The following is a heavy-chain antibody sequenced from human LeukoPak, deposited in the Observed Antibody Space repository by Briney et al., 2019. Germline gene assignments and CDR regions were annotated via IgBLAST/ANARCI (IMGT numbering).Heavy chain of an antibody. D-gene: IGHD4-17*01. V-gene: IGHV4-39*07. Sequence: SETLSLTCTVSGGSISSSSYYWGWIRQPPGRGLEWIGSIYYSGSTYYNPSLKSRVTISVDTSKNQFSPKLSSVTAADTAVYYCAREFQHDYGLGGFDYWGQGTLVTVSS. CDR3: AREFQHDYGLGGFDY. J-gene: IGHJ4*02. CDR1: GGSISSSSYY. CDR2: IYYSGST.